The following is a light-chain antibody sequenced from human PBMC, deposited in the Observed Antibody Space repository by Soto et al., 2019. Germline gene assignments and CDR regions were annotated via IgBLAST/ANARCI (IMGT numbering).Light chain of an antibody. Sequence: EIVLTQSPGTLSLAPGEGASLSCRASQSVSSSYLAWYQQKPGQAPRLLIYGASSRATGIPDRFSGSGSGTDFTLTISRLEPEDFAVYYCQQYVSLPITLGQGTRLEIK. CDR3: QQYVSLPIT. CDR2: GAS. J-gene: IGKJ5*01. CDR1: QSVSSSY. V-gene: IGKV3-20*01.